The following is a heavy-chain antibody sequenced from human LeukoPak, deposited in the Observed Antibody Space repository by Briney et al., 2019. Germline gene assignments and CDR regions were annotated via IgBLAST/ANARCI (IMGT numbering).Heavy chain of an antibody. D-gene: IGHD2-2*01. CDR3: ARDTPAYCSSTSCDYYYYYMDV. Sequence: ASVTVSCKASGYTFTGYYMHWVRQAPGQGLEWMGWINPNSGGTNYAQKFQGRVTMTRDTSISTAYMELSRLRSDDTAVYYCARDTPAYCSSTSCDYYYYYMDVWGKGTTVTVSS. CDR1: GYTFTGYY. J-gene: IGHJ6*03. CDR2: INPNSGGT. V-gene: IGHV1-2*02.